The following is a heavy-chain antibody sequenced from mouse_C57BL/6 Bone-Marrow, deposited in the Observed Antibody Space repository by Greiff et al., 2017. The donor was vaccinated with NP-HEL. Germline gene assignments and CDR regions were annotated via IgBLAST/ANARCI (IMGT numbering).Heavy chain of an antibody. D-gene: IGHD3-1*01. CDR3: ARSGYSYAMDY. V-gene: IGHV1-76*01. J-gene: IGHJ4*01. CDR2: IYPGSGNT. CDR1: GYTFTDYY. Sequence: VQLKESGAELVRPGASVKLSCKASGYTFTDYYINWVKQRPGQGLEWIARIYPGSGNTYYNEKFKGKATLTAEKSSSTAYMQLSSLTSEDSAVYFCARSGYSYAMDYWGQGTSDTVSS.